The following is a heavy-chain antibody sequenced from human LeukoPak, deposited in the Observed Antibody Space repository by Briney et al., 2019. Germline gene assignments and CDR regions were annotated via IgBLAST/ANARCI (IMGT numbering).Heavy chain of an antibody. J-gene: IGHJ4*02. Sequence: ASVKVSCKASGYTFTCYYIHWVRQAPGQSLEWMGWVTPNTGGTNYAQKFQGRVTMTRDTSISTAYMELSRLRSDDTAVYYCARGLLGGYSYGTYYFDYWGQGTLVTVSS. V-gene: IGHV1-2*02. CDR3: ARGLLGGYSYGTYYFDY. D-gene: IGHD5-18*01. CDR2: VTPNTGGT. CDR1: GYTFTCYY.